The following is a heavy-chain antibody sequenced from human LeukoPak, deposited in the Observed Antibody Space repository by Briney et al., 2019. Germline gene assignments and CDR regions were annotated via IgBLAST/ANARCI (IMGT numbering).Heavy chain of an antibody. CDR3: ARDADGVPARKYYYYYYYMDV. J-gene: IGHJ6*03. CDR2: IIPIFGTA. D-gene: IGHD2-2*01. Sequence: SVKVSCKASGGTFSSYAISWVRQAPGQGLEWMGGIIPIFGTANYAQKFQGRVTITTDESTSIAYMELSSLRSEDTAVYYCARDADGVPARKYYYYYYYMDVWGKGTTVTVSS. CDR1: GGTFSSYA. V-gene: IGHV1-69*05.